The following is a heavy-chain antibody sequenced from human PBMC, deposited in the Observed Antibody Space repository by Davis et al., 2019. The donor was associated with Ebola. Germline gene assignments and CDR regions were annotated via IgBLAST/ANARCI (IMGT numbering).Heavy chain of an antibody. CDR2: INHSGST. Sequence: PSETLSLTCAVYGGSFSGYYWSWIRQPPGKGLEWIGEINHSGSTNYNPSLKSRVTISVDTSKNQFSLKLSSVTAADTAVYYCARGIGTEDVWGKGTTVTVSS. D-gene: IGHD3-10*01. CDR1: GGSFSGYY. CDR3: ARGIGTEDV. J-gene: IGHJ6*04. V-gene: IGHV4-34*01.